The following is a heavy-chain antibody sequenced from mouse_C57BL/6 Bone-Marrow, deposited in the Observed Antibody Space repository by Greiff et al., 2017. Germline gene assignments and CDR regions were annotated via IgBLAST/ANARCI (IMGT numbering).Heavy chain of an antibody. D-gene: IGHD1-1*01. J-gene: IGHJ1*03. Sequence: EVQLQESGGDLVKPGGSLKLSCAASGFTFSSYGMSWVRQTPDKRLEWVATISSGGSYTYYPDSVKGRFTISRDNAKNTLYLQMSSLKSEDTAMYYCARHEYYYGSSYWYFDVWGTGTTVTVSS. V-gene: IGHV5-6*01. CDR1: GFTFSSYG. CDR3: ARHEYYYGSSYWYFDV. CDR2: ISSGGSYT.